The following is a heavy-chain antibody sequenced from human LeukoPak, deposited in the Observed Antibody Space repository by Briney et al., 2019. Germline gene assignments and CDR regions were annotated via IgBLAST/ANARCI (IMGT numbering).Heavy chain of an antibody. CDR2: INSDGSST. CDR1: GFTFSSYW. V-gene: IGHV3-74*01. J-gene: IGHJ4*02. Sequence: PGGSLRLSCAASGFTFSSYWMHWVRQAPGKGLVWVSRINSDGSSTSYADSVKGRFTIFRDNAKNTLYLQMNSLRAEDTAVYYCARTYYYDSSGYHDYWGQGTLVTVSS. CDR3: ARTYYYDSSGYHDY. D-gene: IGHD3-22*01.